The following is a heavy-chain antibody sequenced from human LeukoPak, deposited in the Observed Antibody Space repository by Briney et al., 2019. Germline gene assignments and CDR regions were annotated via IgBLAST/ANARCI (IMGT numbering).Heavy chain of an antibody. Sequence: SVKVSCKASGGSFSSYSISWVRQAPGQGLEWMGRIIPVLRTPNYAQKFQGRVTINADKSTSTAYMELSSLRSEDTAVYYCARDLHLGSSSWFGYWGQGTLVTVSS. D-gene: IGHD6-13*01. CDR1: GGSFSSYS. J-gene: IGHJ4*02. CDR3: ARDLHLGSSSWFGY. V-gene: IGHV1-69*08. CDR2: IIPVLRTP.